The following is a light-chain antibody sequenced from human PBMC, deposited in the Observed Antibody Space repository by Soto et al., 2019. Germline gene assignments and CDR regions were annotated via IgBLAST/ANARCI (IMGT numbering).Light chain of an antibody. Sequence: EIVLTQSPDTLSLSPGDTATLSCRASQSVASYLAWYQQKPGHPPRLLVYHASNRATGIPARFSGSWSGTHFSLTISSLEPGDFAVYYCQHRADWPRGSFGQGTKLEIK. CDR2: HAS. V-gene: IGKV3-11*01. CDR1: QSVASY. J-gene: IGKJ2*01. CDR3: QHRADWPRGS.